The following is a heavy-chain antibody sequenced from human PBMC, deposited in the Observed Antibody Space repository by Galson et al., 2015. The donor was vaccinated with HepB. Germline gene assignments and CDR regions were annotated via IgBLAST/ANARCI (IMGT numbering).Heavy chain of an antibody. CDR3: ANGFENTWLNHFDY. J-gene: IGHJ4*02. V-gene: IGHV3-30*18. CDR1: GFTFSSYA. D-gene: IGHD3-16*01. CDR2: ISHDGSKK. Sequence: SLRLSCAASGFTFSSYAMHWVRQAPGKGLEWVAGISHDGSKKYRADSVKGRFTISRDNSKNTLHLEMNSLRAEDTAVYYCANGFENTWLNHFDYWGQGTLVTVSS.